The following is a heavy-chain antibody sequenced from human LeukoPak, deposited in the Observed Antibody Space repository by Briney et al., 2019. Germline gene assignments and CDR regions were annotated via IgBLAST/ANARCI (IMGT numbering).Heavy chain of an antibody. CDR2: IYYSGST. Sequence: SETLSLTCTVSGGSIRSYYWSWIRQPPGKGLDWIGYIYYSGSTNYNPSLKSRVTISVDTSKNQFSLKLSSVTAADTAVYYCARTAYYYYGMDVWGQGTTVTISS. CDR1: GGSIRSYY. V-gene: IGHV4-59*08. CDR3: ARTAYYYYGMDV. J-gene: IGHJ6*02.